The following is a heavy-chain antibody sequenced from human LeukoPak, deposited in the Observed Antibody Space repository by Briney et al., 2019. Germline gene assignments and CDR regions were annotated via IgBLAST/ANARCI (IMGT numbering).Heavy chain of an antibody. D-gene: IGHD2-15*01. CDR3: TRRDCSGGSCYLDY. J-gene: IGHJ4*02. Sequence: GGSLKLSCAASGFTFSGSAMHWVRQASGKGLEWVGRIRSKANSYATAYAASVKGRFTISRDDSKNTAYLQMNSLKTEDTAVHYCTRRDCSGGSCYLDYWGQGTLVTVSS. CDR1: GFTFSGSA. V-gene: IGHV3-73*01. CDR2: IRSKANSYAT.